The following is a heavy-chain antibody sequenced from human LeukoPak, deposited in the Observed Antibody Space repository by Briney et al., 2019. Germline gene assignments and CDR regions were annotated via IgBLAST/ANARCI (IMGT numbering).Heavy chain of an antibody. D-gene: IGHD2-15*01. V-gene: IGHV3-23*01. J-gene: IGHJ4*02. Sequence: GGSLRLSCAASGFTFSSYAMSWVRQAPGKGLEWVSAISGSGGSTYYADSVKGRFTISRDNSKNTLYLQMNSLRAEDTAVYYCAKDRYCSGGSCYSRWLQLGYFDYWGQGTLVTVSS. CDR2: ISGSGGST. CDR1: GFTFSSYA. CDR3: AKDRYCSGGSCYSRWLQLGYFDY.